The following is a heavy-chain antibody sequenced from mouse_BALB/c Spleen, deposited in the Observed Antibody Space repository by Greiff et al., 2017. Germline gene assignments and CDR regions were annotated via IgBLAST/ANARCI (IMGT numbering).Heavy chain of an antibody. D-gene: IGHD1-2*01. Sequence: EVQLVESGPGLVKPSQSLSLTCTVTGYSITSDYAWNWIRQFPGNKLEWMGYISYSGSTSYNPSLKSRISITRDTSKNQFFLQLNSVTTEDTATYYCASHGYVVWFAYWGQGTLVTVSA. CDR1: GYSITSDYA. CDR2: ISYSGST. V-gene: IGHV3-2*02. CDR3: ASHGYVVWFAY. J-gene: IGHJ3*01.